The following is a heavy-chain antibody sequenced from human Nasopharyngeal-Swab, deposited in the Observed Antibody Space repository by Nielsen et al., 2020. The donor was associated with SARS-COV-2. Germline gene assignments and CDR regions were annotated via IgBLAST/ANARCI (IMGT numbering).Heavy chain of an antibody. CDR1: GFTFSTYA. Sequence: GGSLRLSCAASGFTFSTYAMHWVRQAPGKGLEWVSAISGGGANTYYADSVKGRFTISRDNSQNTLYLQMNSLRAEDTAVYHCAKGDYSDYFFDYWGQGTLVTVSS. J-gene: IGHJ4*02. CDR2: ISGGGANT. D-gene: IGHD4-11*01. CDR3: AKGDYSDYFFDY. V-gene: IGHV3-23*01.